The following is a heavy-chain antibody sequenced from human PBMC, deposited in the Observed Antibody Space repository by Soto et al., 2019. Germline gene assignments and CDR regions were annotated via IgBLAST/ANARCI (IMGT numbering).Heavy chain of an antibody. CDR3: ARGWGYDSNDYYYAY. J-gene: IGHJ4*02. CDR1: GGTFSRHA. Sequence: QVQLVQSGAEVRKPGSSVKVSCKASGGTFSRHAISWVRQAPGQGLDWMGGIIPIFGTANHAQKFQGRVTIIADESKSTVYMELSSLRYEDTTMDYRARGWGYDSNDYYYAYWGQGTLVIVSS. D-gene: IGHD3-22*01. V-gene: IGHV1-69*01. CDR2: IIPIFGTA.